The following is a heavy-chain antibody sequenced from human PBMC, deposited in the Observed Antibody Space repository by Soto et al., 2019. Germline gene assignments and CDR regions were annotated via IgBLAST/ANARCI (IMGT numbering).Heavy chain of an antibody. CDR2: VKCNGRTT. Sequence: GGSLRLSCAASGFTFDDYVMHWVRQAPGKGLEWVASVKCNGRTTLYVAAVKGRFSVSRDNGKNSLYLEMNSLRPNDTALYFCGSARDYNYALDHWGQGTLVTVSS. D-gene: IGHD5-18*01. CDR1: GFTFDDYV. CDR3: GSARDYNYALDH. V-gene: IGHV3-20*04. J-gene: IGHJ4*02.